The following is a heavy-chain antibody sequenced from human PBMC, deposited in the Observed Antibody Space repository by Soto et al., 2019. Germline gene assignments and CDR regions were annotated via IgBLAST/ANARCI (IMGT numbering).Heavy chain of an antibody. J-gene: IGHJ4*02. D-gene: IGHD3-10*01. Sequence: QVQLVQSGAEVKRPGSSVKVSCKASGDTFNFYSINWVRQAPGVGLEWVGRVNPILSMSNYAQRFQGRVTXTXDXPTSTAYMELRILRSEDTAIYYCASSYGSGYRAFDYWGQGVLVTVSS. CDR2: VNPILSMS. CDR3: ASSYGSGYRAFDY. V-gene: IGHV1-69*02. CDR1: GDTFNFYS.